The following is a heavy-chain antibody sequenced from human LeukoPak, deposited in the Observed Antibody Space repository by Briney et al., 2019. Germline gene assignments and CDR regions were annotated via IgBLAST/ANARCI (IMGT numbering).Heavy chain of an antibody. D-gene: IGHD2-15*01. CDR2: TSSSDDGK. Sequence: GGSLRLSCTVSGLSLSSYAMSWVRRAPGKGLEWVSATSSSDDGKYYADSVRGRFTISRDNSRNTMYLQMNSLRAEDAAVYYCAKAPVTSCRGAFCYPFDSWGQGILGTVSS. J-gene: IGHJ4*02. V-gene: IGHV3-23*01. CDR3: AKAPVTSCRGAFCYPFDS. CDR1: GLSLSSYA.